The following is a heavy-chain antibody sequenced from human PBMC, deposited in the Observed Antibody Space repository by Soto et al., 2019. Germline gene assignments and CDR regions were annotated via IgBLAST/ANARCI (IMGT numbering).Heavy chain of an antibody. J-gene: IGHJ6*02. D-gene: IGHD1-26*01. CDR2: INSDGSST. V-gene: IGHV3-74*01. CDR3: ARGGWEPTKDYDGMDV. CDR1: GFTFSSYW. Sequence: EVQLVESGGGLVQPGGSLRLSCAASGFTFSSYWMHWVRQAPGKGLVWVSRINSDGSSTSYADSVKGRFTISRDNAKNTPYLQMNSLRAEDTAVDYGARGGWEPTKDYDGMDVWGQGTTVTVSS.